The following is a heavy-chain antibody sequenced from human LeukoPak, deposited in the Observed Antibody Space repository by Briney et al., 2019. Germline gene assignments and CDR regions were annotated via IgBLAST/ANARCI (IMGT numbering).Heavy chain of an antibody. CDR2: VYHSGST. CDR1: DYSISSGNY. CDR3: ARNGSSGYFDY. J-gene: IGHJ4*02. D-gene: IGHD3-22*01. Sequence: PSETLSLTCDVSDYSISSGNYWGWIRQPPGKGLEWIGSVYHSGSTHYSPSLKSRVTIAVDTSKNQFSLKLSSVTAADTAVYYCARNGSSGYFDYWGQGTLVTVSS. V-gene: IGHV4-38-2*01.